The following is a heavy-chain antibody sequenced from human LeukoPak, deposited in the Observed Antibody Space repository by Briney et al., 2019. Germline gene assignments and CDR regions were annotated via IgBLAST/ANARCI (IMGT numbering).Heavy chain of an antibody. CDR1: GFTFSSYG. Sequence: PGGSLRLSCAASGFTFSSYGMHWVRQAPGKGLEWVAVISYDGSNKYYADSVKGRFTISRDNSKNTLYLQMNSLRAEDTAVYYCAKECSSTSCMDYWGQGTLVTVSS. J-gene: IGHJ4*02. V-gene: IGHV3-30*18. CDR3: AKECSSTSCMDY. CDR2: ISYDGSNK. D-gene: IGHD2-2*01.